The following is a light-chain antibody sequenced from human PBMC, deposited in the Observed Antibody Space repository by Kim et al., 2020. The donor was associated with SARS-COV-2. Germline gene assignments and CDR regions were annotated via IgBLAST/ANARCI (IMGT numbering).Light chain of an antibody. Sequence: ASVGDRVTITCRTSQDIVKYFNWYKHRPGKAPTLLVYGATTLHSGVPSRFSGSGYGTDFSLTLSSLQPEDSATYYCQQSYITPWTFGQGTKVDSK. CDR1: QDIVKY. CDR2: GAT. V-gene: IGKV1-39*01. J-gene: IGKJ2*02. CDR3: QQSYITPWT.